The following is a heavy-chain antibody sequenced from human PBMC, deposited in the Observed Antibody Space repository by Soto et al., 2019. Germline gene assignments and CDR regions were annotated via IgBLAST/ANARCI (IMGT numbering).Heavy chain of an antibody. CDR2: IYYSGST. CDR1: GASISSVGYN. D-gene: IGHD3-10*01. V-gene: IGHV4-31*03. Sequence: QVQLQESGRGLVKPSQTLSLTCTVSGASISSVGYNWSWLRQHPGKGLEWIGYIYYSGSTYYNPYLKSRVTLLVDTSKNQCSLKLYSVTAADTAVYYCERSGSGSYYPTTFDYWGQGTLVTVSS. J-gene: IGHJ4*02. CDR3: ERSGSGSYYPTTFDY.